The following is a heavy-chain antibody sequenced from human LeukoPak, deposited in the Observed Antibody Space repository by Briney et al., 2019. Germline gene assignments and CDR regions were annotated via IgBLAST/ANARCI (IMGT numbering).Heavy chain of an antibody. V-gene: IGHV1-2*02. CDR1: GYTFTGYY. Sequence: ASVKVSCKASGYTFTGYYMHWVRQAPGQGLEWMGWINPNSGGTNYAQKFQGRVTMTRDTSISTAYMELSRLRSDDTAVYYCARVYSSSSWGLYFDYWGQGTLVTVSP. D-gene: IGHD6-6*01. CDR3: ARVYSSSSWGLYFDY. J-gene: IGHJ4*02. CDR2: INPNSGGT.